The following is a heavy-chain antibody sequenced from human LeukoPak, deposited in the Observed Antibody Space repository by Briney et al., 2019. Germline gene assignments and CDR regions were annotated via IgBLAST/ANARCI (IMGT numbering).Heavy chain of an antibody. Sequence: GGSLRLSCAASGFTFNTYAMSWVRQAPGKGLEWVSGIDDGGSNTYYAESVKGRFTISRDNSKNTLYLQMNSLRAEDTAAYYCAKAFDDGFFDYWGQGTLATLPS. D-gene: IGHD3-10*01. J-gene: IGHJ4*02. CDR3: AKAFDDGFFDY. CDR2: IDDGGSNT. V-gene: IGHV3-23*03. CDR1: GFTFNTYA.